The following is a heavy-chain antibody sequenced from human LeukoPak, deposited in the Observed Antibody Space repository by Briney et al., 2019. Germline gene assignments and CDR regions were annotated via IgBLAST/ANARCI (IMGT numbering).Heavy chain of an antibody. V-gene: IGHV3-48*01. CDR2: ISGSSSII. Sequence: GGSLRLSCAASGFIFSDYSMTWVRQAPGKGLEWISHISGSSSIIYYADSVEGRFTISRDNARDSLYLQMNSLRAEDTAYYYCARRAQERHFDYWGQGTLVTVSS. J-gene: IGHJ4*02. CDR1: GFIFSDYS. D-gene: IGHD1-26*01. CDR3: ARRAQERHFDY.